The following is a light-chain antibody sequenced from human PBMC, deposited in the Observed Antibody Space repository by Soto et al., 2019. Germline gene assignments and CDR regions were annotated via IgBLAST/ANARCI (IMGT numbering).Light chain of an antibody. CDR1: SSDVGGYDH. CDR3: SSYTNKDTLL. J-gene: IGLJ3*02. Sequence: QSVLTQPASVSGSPGESITISCTGTSSDVGGYDHVSWYQQHPGKAPKIIIYDVTVRPSGISPRFSGSKSDNTASLAVSGLQPEDEADYYCSSYTNKDTLLFGGGTKLTVL. CDR2: DVT. V-gene: IGLV2-14*03.